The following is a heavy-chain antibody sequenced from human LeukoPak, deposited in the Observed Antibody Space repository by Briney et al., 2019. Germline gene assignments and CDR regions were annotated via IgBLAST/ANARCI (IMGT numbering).Heavy chain of an antibody. CDR2: IYIGGDT. CDR3: ARDLKWTGD. Sequence: PGGSLRLSCAASGFTFISYWMHWVRQAPGKGLEWVSLIYIGGDTYYADSLKGRFTISRDNAKDSLYLQMNSLRDEDTAVYYCARDLKWTGDWGQGTLVTVSS. CDR1: GFTFISYW. D-gene: IGHD3/OR15-3a*01. J-gene: IGHJ4*02. V-gene: IGHV3-66*01.